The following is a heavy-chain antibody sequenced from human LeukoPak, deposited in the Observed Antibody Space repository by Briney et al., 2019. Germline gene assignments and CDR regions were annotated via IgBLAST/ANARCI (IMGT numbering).Heavy chain of an antibody. CDR1: GFTFSSYW. CDR3: ARGSTMIRNALDI. Sequence: PGGSLRLSCAASGFTFSSYWMHWVRQAPGKGLVWVSRINSDGSSTNYADSVKGRFTISRDNAKNTLYLEMNSLRVEDTALYYCARGSTMIRNALDIWGQGTMVTVSS. J-gene: IGHJ3*02. V-gene: IGHV3-74*01. CDR2: INSDGSST. D-gene: IGHD3-22*01.